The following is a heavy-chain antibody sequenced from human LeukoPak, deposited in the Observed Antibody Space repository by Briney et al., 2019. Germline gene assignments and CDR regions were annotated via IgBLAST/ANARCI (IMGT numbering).Heavy chain of an antibody. CDR2: INSDGSST. V-gene: IGHV3-74*01. D-gene: IGHD2-21*02. CDR1: GFTFSSYW. CDR3: ARDSTYCGGDCSFDY. J-gene: IGHJ4*02. Sequence: VGSLRLSCAASGFTFSSYWMHWVRQAPGKGPVWVSRINSDGSSTSYADSVKGRFTISRDNAKNTLYLQMNSLRAEDTAVYYCARDSTYCGGDCSFDYWGQRTLVTVSS.